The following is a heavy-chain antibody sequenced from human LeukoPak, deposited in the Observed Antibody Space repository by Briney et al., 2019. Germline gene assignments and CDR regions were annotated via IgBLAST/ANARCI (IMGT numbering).Heavy chain of an antibody. Sequence: GGSLRLSCAASGFTFSDHYMNWVRQAAGKGLEWVSYISGGSSYSKYADSVKGRFTISRDNAKNSLYLQMNSLRAEDTAVYYCARGTAMVLWGQGTLVTVSS. CDR1: GFTFSDHY. D-gene: IGHD5-18*01. V-gene: IGHV3-11*03. CDR3: ARGTAMVL. CDR2: ISGGSSYS. J-gene: IGHJ4*02.